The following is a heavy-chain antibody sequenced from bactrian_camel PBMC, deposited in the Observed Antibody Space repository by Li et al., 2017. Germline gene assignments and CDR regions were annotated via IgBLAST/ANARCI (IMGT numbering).Heavy chain of an antibody. D-gene: IGHD1*01. CDR1: GYTYRSGC. J-gene: IGHJ6*01. V-gene: IGHV3S1*01. CDR3: AANPDVVVAGTSLLGLTPRSGY. Sequence: HVQLVESGGGSVQAGGSLRLSCAVSGYTYRSGCMAWFRQAAGKEREGVASIHTDGGTTYYSDSVKGRFSISQDNSENTLSLQMNNLNPEDTAMYYCAANPDVVVAGTSLLGLTPRSGYWGQGTQVTVS. CDR2: IHTDGGTT.